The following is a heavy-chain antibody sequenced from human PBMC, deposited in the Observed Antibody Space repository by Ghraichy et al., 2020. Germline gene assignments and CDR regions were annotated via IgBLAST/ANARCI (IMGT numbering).Heavy chain of an antibody. CDR2: INSDGSST. J-gene: IGHJ4*02. Sequence: GESLNISCAASGFSFSSYWMHWVRQAPGKGLVWVSRINSDGSSTSYADSVKGRFTISRDDAKNTLYLQMNSLRADDTAVYYCARDRRIPGDYWGQGTLVTVSS. CDR1: GFSFSSYW. CDR3: ARDRRIPGDY. V-gene: IGHV3-74*01. D-gene: IGHD2-21*01.